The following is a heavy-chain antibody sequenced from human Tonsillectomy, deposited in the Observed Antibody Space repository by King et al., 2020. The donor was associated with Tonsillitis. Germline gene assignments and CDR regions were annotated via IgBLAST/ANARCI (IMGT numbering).Heavy chain of an antibody. V-gene: IGHV3-21*01. Sequence: VQLVESGGGLVKPGGSLRLSCAASGFTFSSYSMNWVRQAPGKGLEWVSSISINSSYIYYADSVKGRFTISRDNAKNSLYLQMNSLRAGDTAVYYCARDHDLSRWFGEPNYYYYGLDVWGQGTTVTVSS. CDR1: GFTFSSYS. CDR3: ARDHDLSRWFGEPNYYYYGLDV. J-gene: IGHJ6*02. CDR2: ISINSSYI. D-gene: IGHD3-10*01.